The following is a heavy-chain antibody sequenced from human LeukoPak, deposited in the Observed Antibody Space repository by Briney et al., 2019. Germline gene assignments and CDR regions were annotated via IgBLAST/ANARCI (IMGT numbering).Heavy chain of an antibody. V-gene: IGHV4-4*07. D-gene: IGHD6-19*01. J-gene: IGHJ5*02. CDR2: LYSSGNT. CDR1: GGSISTYY. Sequence: SETLSLTCTVSGGSISTYYWSWIRQPAGEGLEWIGRLYSSGNTNYNPSFKSRVTMSVDMSKNQFSLKLSSVTVADTAVYYCARAVSDISVAGWFDPWGQGTLVTVSS. CDR3: ARAVSDISVAGWFDP.